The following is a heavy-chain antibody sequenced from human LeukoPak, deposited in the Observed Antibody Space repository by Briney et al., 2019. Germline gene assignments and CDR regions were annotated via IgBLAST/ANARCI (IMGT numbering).Heavy chain of an antibody. CDR3: ANSLKGARY. CDR1: GFTFSHYG. V-gene: IGHV3-23*01. J-gene: IGHJ4*02. Sequence: GGSLRLSCAASGFTFSHYGMTWVRQAPGKGLEWVSAISGSGGSTYYAGSVKGRFTISRDNSKNTLYLQMNSLRAEDTAVYYCANSLKGARYWGQGTLVTVSS. CDR2: ISGSGGST.